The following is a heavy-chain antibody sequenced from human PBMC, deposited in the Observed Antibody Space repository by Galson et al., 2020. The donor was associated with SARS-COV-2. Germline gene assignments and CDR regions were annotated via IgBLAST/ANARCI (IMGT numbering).Heavy chain of an antibody. CDR1: GGTFSSYA. J-gene: IGHJ4*02. D-gene: IGHD2-2*01. V-gene: IGHV1-69*13. CDR2: IIPIFGTA. CDR3: ARVSDVVVPAASSFDY. Sequence: SVKVSCKASGGTFSSYAISWVRQAPGQGLEWMGGIIPIFGTANYAQKFQGRVTITADESTSTAYMELSSLRSEDTAVYYCARVSDVVVPAASSFDYWGQGTLVTVSS.